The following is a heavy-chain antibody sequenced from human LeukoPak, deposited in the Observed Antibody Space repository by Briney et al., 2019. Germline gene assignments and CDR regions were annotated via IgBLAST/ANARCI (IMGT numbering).Heavy chain of an antibody. J-gene: IGHJ4*02. CDR3: ARGQWLSAPWV. D-gene: IGHD6-19*01. CDR2: INHSGST. CDR1: GGSFSGYY. Sequence: SETLSLTCAVYGGSFSGYYWSWIRQPPVKGLEWIGEINHSGSTNYNPSLKSRVTISVDTSKNQFSLKLSSVTAADTAVYYCARGQWLSAPWVWGQGTLVTVSS. V-gene: IGHV4-34*01.